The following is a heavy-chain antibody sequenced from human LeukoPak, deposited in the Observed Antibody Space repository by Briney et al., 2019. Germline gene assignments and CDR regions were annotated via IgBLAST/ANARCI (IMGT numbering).Heavy chain of an antibody. D-gene: IGHD5-18*01. V-gene: IGHV1-2*04. CDR3: ARGAGYSDALHMDV. CDR1: GYTFTGYF. Sequence: ASVKVSCKASGYTFTGYFLYWVRQAPGQGLEWMGSINPNSGATNYAQKFRGWVTMTRDTSISTAYMELTRLIPDDTAMYYCARGAGYSDALHMDVWGKGTTVTVSS. CDR2: INPNSGAT. J-gene: IGHJ6*04.